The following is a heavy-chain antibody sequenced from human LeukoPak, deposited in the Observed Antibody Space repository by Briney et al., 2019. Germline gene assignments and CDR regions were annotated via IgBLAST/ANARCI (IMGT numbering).Heavy chain of an antibody. V-gene: IGHV1-18*01. CDR2: ISAYNGNT. Sequence: GASVKVSCKASGYTFTSYGISWVRQAPGQGLEWMGWISAYNGNTNYAQKLQGRVTMTTDTSTSTAYMELRSLRSDDTAVYYCARSVLGRAGRYFDWLFSWGQGTLVTVSS. J-gene: IGHJ4*02. CDR1: GYTFTSYG. D-gene: IGHD3-9*01. CDR3: ARSVLGRAGRYFDWLFS.